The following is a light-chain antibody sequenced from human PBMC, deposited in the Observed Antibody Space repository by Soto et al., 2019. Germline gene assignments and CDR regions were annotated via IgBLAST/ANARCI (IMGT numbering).Light chain of an antibody. CDR3: SSYTSSSTLDV. Sequence: QSALTQPASVSGSPGQSITISCTGTSSDVGGYNYVSWYQQHPGNAPKLMIYDVSNRPSGVSNRFSGSKSGNTASLTISGLQAEDEADYYCSSYTSSSTLDVFGGGTKVTVL. V-gene: IGLV2-14*01. CDR2: DVS. CDR1: SSDVGGYNY. J-gene: IGLJ1*01.